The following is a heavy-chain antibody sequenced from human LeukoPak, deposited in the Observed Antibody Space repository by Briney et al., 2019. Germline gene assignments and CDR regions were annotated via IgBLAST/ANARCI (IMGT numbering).Heavy chain of an antibody. CDR1: GGSISSSSYY. Sequence: PSETLSLTCTVSGGSISSSSYYWGWIRQPPGKGLEWIGSIYYSGSTYYNPSLKSRVTISVDTSKNQFSLKLSSVTAADTAVYYCARAYYYDSSGYYFYIDYWGQGTLVTVSS. V-gene: IGHV4-39*07. J-gene: IGHJ4*02. CDR2: IYYSGST. D-gene: IGHD3-22*01. CDR3: ARAYYYDSSGYYFYIDY.